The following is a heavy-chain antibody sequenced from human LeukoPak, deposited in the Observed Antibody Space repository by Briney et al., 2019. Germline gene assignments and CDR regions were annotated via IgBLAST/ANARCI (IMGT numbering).Heavy chain of an antibody. CDR2: IIPILGIA. J-gene: IGHJ4*02. CDR3: ARDLSPAAGTGC. CDR1: GGTFSSYA. Sequence: SVKVSCKASGGTFSSYAISWVRQAPGQGLEWMGRIIPILGIANYAQKFQGRVTITADKSTSTAYMELSSLRSEDTAVYYCARDLSPAAGTGCWGQGTLVAVSS. V-gene: IGHV1-69*04. D-gene: IGHD6-13*01.